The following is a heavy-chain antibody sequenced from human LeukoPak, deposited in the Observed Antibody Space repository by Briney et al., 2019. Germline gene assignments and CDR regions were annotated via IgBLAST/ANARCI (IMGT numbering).Heavy chain of an antibody. D-gene: IGHD4-17*01. CDR3: ARDLLYGDYVWRSFDY. Sequence: GGSLRLSCAASGFTFSSYSMNWVRQAPGKGLEWVSSISSSSSYIYYADSVKGRFTISRDNAKNSLYLQMNSLRAEDTAVYYCARDLLYGDYVWRSFDYWGQGTLVTVSS. CDR2: ISSSSSYI. J-gene: IGHJ4*02. V-gene: IGHV3-21*01. CDR1: GFTFSSYS.